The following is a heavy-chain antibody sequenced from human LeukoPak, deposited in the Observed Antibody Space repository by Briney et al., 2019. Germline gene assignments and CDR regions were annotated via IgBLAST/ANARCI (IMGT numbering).Heavy chain of an antibody. J-gene: IGHJ6*02. CDR2: ISGYNGDT. V-gene: IGHV1-18*01. Sequence: ASVKVSCKASGYTFTSYSISWVRQAPGQGLEWIGWISGYNGDTNYAEKVQGRVTMTTDTSTGTAYMEVRSLRSDDTAVYYCARERRGQTWNHGIDVWGQGTTVTVSS. CDR1: GYTFTSYS. CDR3: ARERRGQTWNHGIDV. D-gene: IGHD1-1*01.